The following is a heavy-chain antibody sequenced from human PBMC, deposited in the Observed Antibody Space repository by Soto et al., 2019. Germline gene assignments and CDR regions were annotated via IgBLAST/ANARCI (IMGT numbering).Heavy chain of an antibody. Sequence: GGSLRLSCAASGFTFSSYAMSWVRQAPGKGLEWVSAISGSGGSTYYADSVKGRFTISRDNSKNTLYLQMNSLRAEDTAVYYCAKEGGPYDFWSGYPHDAFDIWGQGTMVTVSS. V-gene: IGHV3-23*01. CDR1: GFTFSSYA. J-gene: IGHJ3*02. D-gene: IGHD3-3*01. CDR2: ISGSGGST. CDR3: AKEGGPYDFWSGYPHDAFDI.